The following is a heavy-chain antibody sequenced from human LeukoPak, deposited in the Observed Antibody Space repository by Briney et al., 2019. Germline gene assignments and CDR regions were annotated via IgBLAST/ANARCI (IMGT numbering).Heavy chain of an antibody. J-gene: IGHJ6*02. CDR2: IIPIFGTA. D-gene: IGHD4-17*01. Sequence: SVKVSCKASGGTFSSYAISWVRQAPGQGLEWIGGIIPIFGTANYAQKFQGRVTITADESTSTAYMELSSLRSEDTAVYYCARSRPDYGDYLYYYGMDVWGQGTTVTVSS. CDR3: ARSRPDYGDYLYYYGMDV. V-gene: IGHV1-69*13. CDR1: GGTFSSYA.